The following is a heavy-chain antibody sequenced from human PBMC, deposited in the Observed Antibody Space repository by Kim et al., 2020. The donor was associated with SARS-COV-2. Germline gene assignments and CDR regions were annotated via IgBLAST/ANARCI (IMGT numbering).Heavy chain of an antibody. D-gene: IGHD3-9*01. V-gene: IGHV3-33*01. CDR3: ARDSCLRYFAWSVCYGMDV. CDR2: IWYDGSNK. J-gene: IGHJ6*02. Sequence: GGSLRLSCAASGFTFSSYGMHWVRQAPGKGLEWVAVIWYDGSNKYYADSVKGRFTISRDNSKNTLYLQMNSLRAEDTAVYYCARDSCLRYFAWSVCYGMDVWGQGTTVTVSS. CDR1: GFTFSSYG.